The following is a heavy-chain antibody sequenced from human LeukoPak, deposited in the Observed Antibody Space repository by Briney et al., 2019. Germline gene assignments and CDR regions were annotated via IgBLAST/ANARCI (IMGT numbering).Heavy chain of an antibody. CDR3: AREGSMTTVTYFDY. Sequence: SETLSLTCTVSGGSISSGDYYWSWIRQPPGEGLEWIGYIYYSGSTYYNPSLKSRVTISVDTSKNQFSLQLSSVTAADTAVYYCAREGSMTTVTYFDYWGQGTLVTVSS. CDR1: GGSISSGDYY. D-gene: IGHD4-17*01. CDR2: IYYSGST. V-gene: IGHV4-30-4*01. J-gene: IGHJ4*02.